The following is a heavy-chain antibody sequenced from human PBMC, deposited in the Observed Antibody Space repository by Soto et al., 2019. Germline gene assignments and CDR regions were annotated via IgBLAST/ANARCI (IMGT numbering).Heavy chain of an antibody. J-gene: IGHJ5*02. Sequence: QVQLVQSGAEVKKPGSSVKVSCKASGGTFSSYAISWVRQAPGQGLEWMGEIIPIFGTANYAQKFQGRVTSTAEESTSTAYLELSSLRSEDTAVYYCARDRGPSSGYYPYWFDPWGQGTLVSVSS. CDR3: ARDRGPSSGYYPYWFDP. V-gene: IGHV1-69*12. CDR1: GGTFSSYA. CDR2: IIPIFGTA. D-gene: IGHD3-22*01.